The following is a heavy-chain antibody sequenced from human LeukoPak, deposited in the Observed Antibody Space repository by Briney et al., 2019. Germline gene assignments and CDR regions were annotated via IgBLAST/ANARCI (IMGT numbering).Heavy chain of an antibody. Sequence: GGSLKISCEGSGYLFTSSWIGWVRQLPGKGLEGMGIIYPGDSDIRYSPSFQGQVTISADKSITTAYLQWSSLKASDTAIYYCARGLYCSGGSCRFDYWGQGTLVTVSS. J-gene: IGHJ4*02. CDR2: IYPGDSDI. V-gene: IGHV5-51*01. CDR3: ARGLYCSGGSCRFDY. CDR1: GYLFTSSW. D-gene: IGHD2-15*01.